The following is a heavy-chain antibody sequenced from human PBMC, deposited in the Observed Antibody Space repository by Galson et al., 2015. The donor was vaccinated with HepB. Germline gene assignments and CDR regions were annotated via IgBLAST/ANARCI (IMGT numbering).Heavy chain of an antibody. J-gene: IGHJ4*02. D-gene: IGHD6-13*01. Sequence: SLRLSRAASGFTFNSYEMNWVRQAPGKGLEWVSYISSSGGTIYYADSVKGRFTISRDNAKSLYLQMNSLTAEDTAVYYCARSKSPSSPSDNWGQGTLVTVSS. V-gene: IGHV3-48*03. CDR2: ISSSGGTI. CDR3: ARSKSPSSPSDN. CDR1: GFTFNSYE.